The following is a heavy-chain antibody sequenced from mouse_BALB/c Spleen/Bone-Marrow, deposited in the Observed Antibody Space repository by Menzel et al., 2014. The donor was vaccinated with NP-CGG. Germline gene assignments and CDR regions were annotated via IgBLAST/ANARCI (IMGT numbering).Heavy chain of an antibody. V-gene: IGHV5-17*02. Sequence: EVHLVESGGGLVQPGGSRKLSCAASGFTFSSFGMHWVRQAPEKGLEWVAYISSGSSTIYYADTVKGRFTISRDNPKNTLFLQMTSLRSEDTAMYCCARDEDYAMDYWGQGTSVTVSS. CDR3: ARDEDYAMDY. J-gene: IGHJ4*01. CDR1: GFTFSSFG. CDR2: ISSGSSTI.